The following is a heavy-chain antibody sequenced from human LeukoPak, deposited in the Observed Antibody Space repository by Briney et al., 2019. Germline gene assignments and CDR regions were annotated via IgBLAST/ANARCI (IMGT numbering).Heavy chain of an antibody. CDR2: IKQDGSEK. D-gene: IGHD5-18*01. J-gene: IGHJ4*02. CDR1: GFTFSSYW. V-gene: IGHV3-7*01. CDR3: ARDTGGGYSCYDC. Sequence: GGSLRLSCAASGFTFSSYWMTWIRHAPWKRLECVANIKQDGSEKYYVDSVKGRFTISRDNAKNSLYLQMNSLRAEDTAVYYCARDTGGGYSCYDCWGQGTLVTVSS.